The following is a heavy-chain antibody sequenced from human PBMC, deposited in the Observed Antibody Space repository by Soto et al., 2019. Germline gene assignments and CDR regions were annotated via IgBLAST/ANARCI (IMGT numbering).Heavy chain of an antibody. CDR1: GGSISSYY. CDR2: IYYSGST. J-gene: IGHJ4*02. Sequence: PSETLSLTCTVPGGSISSYYWSWIRQPPGKGLEWIGYIYYSGSTNYNPSLKSRVTISVDTSKNQFSLKLSSVTAADTAVYYCARFRRNDFWSGPAYYFDYWGQGTLVTVSS. V-gene: IGHV4-59*08. D-gene: IGHD3-3*01. CDR3: ARFRRNDFWSGPAYYFDY.